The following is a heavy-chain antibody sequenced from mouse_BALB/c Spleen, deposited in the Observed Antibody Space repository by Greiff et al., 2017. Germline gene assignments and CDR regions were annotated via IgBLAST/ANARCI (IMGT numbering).Heavy chain of an antibody. D-gene: IGHD2-1*01. J-gene: IGHJ4*01. CDR3: ARTNLPRWAMDY. V-gene: IGHV2-2*02. Sequence: VMLVESGPGLVQPSQSLSITCTVSGFSLTSYGVHWVRQSPGKGLEWLGVIWSGGSTDYNAAFISRLSISKDNSKSQVFFKMNSLQANDTAIYYCARTNLPRWAMDYWGQGTSVTVSS. CDR2: IWSGGST. CDR1: GFSLTSYG.